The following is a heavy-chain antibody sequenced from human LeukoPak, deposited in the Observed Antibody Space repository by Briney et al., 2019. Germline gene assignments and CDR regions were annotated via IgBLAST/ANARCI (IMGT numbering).Heavy chain of an antibody. CDR2: ISYDGSNK. J-gene: IGHJ4*02. V-gene: IGHV3-30*18. Sequence: PGRSLRLSCAASGFTFSSYGRHWVRQAPGKGLEWVAVISYDGSNKYYADSVKGRFTISRDNSKNTLYLQMNSLRAEDTAVYYCAKEDLNIVVVVAAPDYWGQGTLVTVSS. CDR3: AKEDLNIVVVVAAPDY. D-gene: IGHD2-15*01. CDR1: GFTFSSYG.